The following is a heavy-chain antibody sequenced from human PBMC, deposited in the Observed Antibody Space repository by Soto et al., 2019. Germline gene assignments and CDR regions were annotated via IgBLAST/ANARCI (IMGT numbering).Heavy chain of an antibody. J-gene: IGHJ4*02. CDR1: GLPFSSYG. CDR3: AKLSDMYVVVIHCDY. Sequence: EVQLLESGGGLVQPGGSLRLSCAGTGLPFSSYGMSWVRQAPGKGLEWVSAITGSGGSTNYADSVRGRFTISRDNSKSTLYLQMNSLRAEDTAVYYCAKLSDMYVVVIHCDYWGQGTLVTVSS. D-gene: IGHD3-22*01. V-gene: IGHV3-23*01. CDR2: ITGSGGST.